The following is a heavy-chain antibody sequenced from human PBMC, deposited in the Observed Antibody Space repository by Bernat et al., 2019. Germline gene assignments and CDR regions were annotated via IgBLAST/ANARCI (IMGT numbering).Heavy chain of an antibody. CDR2: INHSGST. CDR3: ARGRYSSSYLYYYMDV. D-gene: IGHD6-6*01. CDR1: GGSFSGYY. V-gene: IGHV4-34*01. J-gene: IGHJ6*03. Sequence: QVQLQQWGAGLLKPSETLSLTCAVYGGSFSGYYWSWIRQPPGKGLEWIGEINHSGSTNYNPSLKSRVTISVDTSKNQFSLKLSSVTAADTAVYYCARGRYSSSYLYYYMDVWGKGTTVTVSS.